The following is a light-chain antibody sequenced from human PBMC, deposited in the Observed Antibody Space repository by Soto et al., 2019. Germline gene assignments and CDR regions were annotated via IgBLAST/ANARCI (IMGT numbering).Light chain of an antibody. V-gene: IGKV3-11*01. CDR2: ETD. CDR3: QQRSNWPPT. CDR1: QSVSNF. J-gene: IGKJ2*01. Sequence: EIVLTQSPATLSLSQGETATLSCRASQSVSNFLAWYQQKPGQAPRLLIYETDHRATGIPDRFSGSGSGTDFALTITSLEPEDFAVYHCQQRSNWPPTFGQGSNLEIK.